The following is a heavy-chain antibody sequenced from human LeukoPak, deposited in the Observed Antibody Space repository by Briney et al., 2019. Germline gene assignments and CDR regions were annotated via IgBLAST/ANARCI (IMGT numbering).Heavy chain of an antibody. Sequence: SETLSLTCTVSGGSISSSSYYWGWIRQPPGEGLEWIGSIYYSGSTYYNPSLKSRVTISVDTSKNQFSLKLSSVPAADTAVYYCARRFGGNYYGSGSYWYFDLWGRGTLVTVSS. J-gene: IGHJ2*01. V-gene: IGHV4-39*01. CDR2: IYYSGST. CDR3: ARRFGGNYYGSGSYWYFDL. D-gene: IGHD3-10*01. CDR1: GGSISSSSYY.